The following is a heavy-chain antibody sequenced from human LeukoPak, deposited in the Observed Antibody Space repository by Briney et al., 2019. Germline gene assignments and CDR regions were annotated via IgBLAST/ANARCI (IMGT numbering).Heavy chain of an antibody. CDR3: ATVGMGATIGY. CDR2: INGDGKST. J-gene: IGHJ4*02. Sequence: GGPLRLSCAASGFTFRSYWMHWVRQPPGKGLVWVSRINGDGKSTNYADSVKGRFTISRDNAKNTLYLQMHSLTVEDTAMYYCATVGMGATIGYWGQGTLVTVSS. V-gene: IGHV3-74*01. CDR1: GFTFRSYW. D-gene: IGHD1-26*01.